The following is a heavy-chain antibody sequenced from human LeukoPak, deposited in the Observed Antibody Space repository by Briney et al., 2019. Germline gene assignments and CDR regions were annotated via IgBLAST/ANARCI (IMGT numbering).Heavy chain of an antibody. CDR3: SKWGDYDVLTGYYDSDF. J-gene: IGHJ5*01. Sequence: PGASLRLSCAASGFTFSNYAMSWVRQAPGKGLEWISAIVGSGGSTYYADPVKGRFIISRDNSKNTLFLQMNSLRVEDTALYYCSKWGDYDVLTGYYDSDFWGQGTLVTVSS. V-gene: IGHV3-23*01. CDR2: IVGSGGST. CDR1: GFTFSNYA. D-gene: IGHD3-9*01.